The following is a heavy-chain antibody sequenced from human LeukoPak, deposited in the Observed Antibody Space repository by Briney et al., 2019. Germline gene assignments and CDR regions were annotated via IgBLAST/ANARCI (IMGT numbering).Heavy chain of an antibody. CDR2: IYTSGST. V-gene: IGHV4-4*07. Sequence: SETLSLTCTVSGGSISSYYWSWIRQPAGKGMEWVGRIYTSGSTNYNPSLKSRVTMSVDTSKNQFSLKLSSVTAADTAVYYCARVITGTSFRFDPWGQGTLVTVSS. J-gene: IGHJ5*02. CDR1: GGSISSYY. D-gene: IGHD1-20*01. CDR3: ARVITGTSFRFDP.